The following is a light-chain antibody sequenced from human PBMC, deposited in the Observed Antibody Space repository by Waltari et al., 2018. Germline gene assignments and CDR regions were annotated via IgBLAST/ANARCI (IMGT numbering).Light chain of an antibody. V-gene: IGLV3-1*01. J-gene: IGLJ2*01. Sequence: SYELTQPPSVSVSPGQTASITCSGDKLGDKYACWYQQKPGQSPVLVIYHDSKRPPGIPGRFSGYNSGNTATLTISGTQAMDESDYYCQAWDSSTVVFGGGTKLTVL. CDR1: KLGDKY. CDR2: HDS. CDR3: QAWDSSTVV.